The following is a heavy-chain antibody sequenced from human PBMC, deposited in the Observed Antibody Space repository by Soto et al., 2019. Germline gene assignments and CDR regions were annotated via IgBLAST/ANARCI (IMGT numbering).Heavy chain of an antibody. CDR2: IIPLFRTP. D-gene: IGHD4-4*01. CDR1: GGTFSSSA. V-gene: IGHV1-69*12. CDR3: ARDNDRLQLGGNYYYILDV. Sequence: QVQLVQSGAEMKEPGSSVKVSCKTSGGTFSSSAISWLRQAPVQGLEWMGGIIPLFRTPDYAQKFQGRVTIAADESTSKAYMEMSSLRSEDTAVYYCARDNDRLQLGGNYYYILDVWGQGTTITVSS. J-gene: IGHJ6*02.